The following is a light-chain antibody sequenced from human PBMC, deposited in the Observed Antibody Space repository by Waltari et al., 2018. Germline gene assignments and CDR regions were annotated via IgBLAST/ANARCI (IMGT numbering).Light chain of an antibody. CDR1: QTISTY. V-gene: IGKV1-39*01. CDR3: QQSYGPPPIT. J-gene: IGKJ3*01. CDR2: NAS. Sequence: DIQMTQSPSSLSASVGDRVTITCRASQTISTYLNWYQQKPGKAPKLHIYNASNLQGGVPSRFSGSGSGTDFTLTISSLQPEDSATYYCQQSYGPPPITFGPGTKVAVK.